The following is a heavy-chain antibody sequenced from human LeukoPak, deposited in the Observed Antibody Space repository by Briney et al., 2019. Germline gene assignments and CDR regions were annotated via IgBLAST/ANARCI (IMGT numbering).Heavy chain of an antibody. V-gene: IGHV1-69*05. CDR1: GGTFSSYA. J-gene: IGHJ4*02. D-gene: IGHD6-13*01. CDR3: ARARSSSGPLCY. Sequence: SVKVSCKASGGTFSSYAISWVRQAPGQGLEWMGGIIPIFCTANYAQKFQGRVTITTDESTSTAYMELSSLRSEDTAVYYCARARSSSGPLCYWGQGTLVTVSS. CDR2: IIPIFCTA.